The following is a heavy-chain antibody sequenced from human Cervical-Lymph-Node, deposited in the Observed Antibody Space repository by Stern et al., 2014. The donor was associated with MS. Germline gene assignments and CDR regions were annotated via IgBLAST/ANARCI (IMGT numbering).Heavy chain of an antibody. Sequence: QLQLQESGPGLVKPSETLSLTCTVSGGSIGDSFYWAWIRQSPGKGLEWIGTIRYTGTTYYSPSLRSRVTMSVDTSKSQFSLQLNAVTAADTAVYYCASPEMATTALWYFDLWGRGTLVTVSS. D-gene: IGHD5-24*01. CDR3: ASPEMATTALWYFDL. V-gene: IGHV4-39*01. CDR2: IRYTGTT. J-gene: IGHJ2*01. CDR1: GGSIGDSFY.